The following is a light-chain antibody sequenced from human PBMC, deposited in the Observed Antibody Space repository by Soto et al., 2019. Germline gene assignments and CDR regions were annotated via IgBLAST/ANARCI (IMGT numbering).Light chain of an antibody. V-gene: IGKV3D-15*01. CDR1: QSVTFS. CDR3: QQYNDWPLT. CDR2: GAS. J-gene: IGKJ4*01. Sequence: EKVMTQSPATLSVSPGERATLSCRASQSVTFSLAWYQQKPGQAPRLLIYGASTRATGIPARFSGSGSGTEFTLTISSLQSEDFAIYYCQQYNDWPLTLGGGTRVEIK.